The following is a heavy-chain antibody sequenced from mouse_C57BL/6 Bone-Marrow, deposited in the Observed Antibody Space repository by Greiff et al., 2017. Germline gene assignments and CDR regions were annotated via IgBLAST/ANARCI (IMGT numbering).Heavy chain of an antibody. CDR1: GYTFTSYW. CDR3: ARRDLPRGFAY. V-gene: IGHV1-7*01. CDR2: INPSSGYT. J-gene: IGHJ3*01. Sequence: QVQLQQSGAELAKPGASVKLSCKASGYTFTSYWMNWVKQRPGPGLEWIGYINPSSGYTKYNQKFKDKATLTADKSSSTAYMQLSSLTYEDSAVYYCARRDLPRGFAYWGQGTLVTVSA.